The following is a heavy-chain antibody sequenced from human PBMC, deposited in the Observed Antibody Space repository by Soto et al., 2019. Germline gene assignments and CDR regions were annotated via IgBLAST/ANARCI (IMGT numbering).Heavy chain of an antibody. J-gene: IGHJ4*02. CDR2: MYHSGST. V-gene: IGHV4-34*01. Sequence: SETLSLTCAVYGGSFSGYYWSWIRQPPGKGLEWIGYMYHSGSTYYNPSLKSRVTISVDTSKSQFSLNLSFVTAADTAVYYCATMGTPATGLYFFDYWGQGSLVTVSS. CDR3: ATMGTPATGLYFFDY. D-gene: IGHD2-15*01. CDR1: GGSFSGYY.